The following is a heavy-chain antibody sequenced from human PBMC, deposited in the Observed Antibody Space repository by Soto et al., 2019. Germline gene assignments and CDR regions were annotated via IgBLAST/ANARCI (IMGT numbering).Heavy chain of an antibody. CDR2: ISSSSSYI. Sequence: EVQLVESGGGLVKPGGSLRLSCAASGFTFSSYSMNWVRQAPGKGLEWVSSISSSSSYIYYADSVKGRFTISRDNAKNSLYLQMTSLRAEDTAVYYCAREEVLLWFSELLPYFDYWGQGTLVTVSS. J-gene: IGHJ4*02. V-gene: IGHV3-21*01. CDR3: AREEVLLWFSELLPYFDY. D-gene: IGHD3-10*01. CDR1: GFTFSSYS.